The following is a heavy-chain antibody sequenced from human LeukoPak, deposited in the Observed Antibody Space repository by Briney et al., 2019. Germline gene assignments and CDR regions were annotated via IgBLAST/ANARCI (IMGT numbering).Heavy chain of an antibody. D-gene: IGHD3-9*01. CDR2: IYSGGST. V-gene: IGHV3-66*01. Sequence: PGGSLRLSCAASGFTVSSNYMSWVRQAPGKGLEWVSVIYSGGSTYYADSVKGRFTISRDNSKNTLYLQMNSLRAEDTAVYYCARDEVDDNWFDPWGQGTLVTVSS. CDR1: GFTVSSNY. CDR3: ARDEVDDNWFDP. J-gene: IGHJ5*02.